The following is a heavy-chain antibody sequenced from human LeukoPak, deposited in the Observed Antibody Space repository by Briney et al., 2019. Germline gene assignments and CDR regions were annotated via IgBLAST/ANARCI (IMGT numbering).Heavy chain of an antibody. V-gene: IGHV1-8*03. J-gene: IGHJ3*02. D-gene: IGHD1-26*01. CDR2: MNPNSGNT. CDR1: GYTFTSYD. Sequence: ASVKVSCKASGYTFTSYDINWVRQATGQGLEWMGWMNPNSGNTGYAQKFQGGVTITRNTSISTAYMELRSLRSDDTAVYYCARRTENTIVGATTIRTVNAFDIWGQGTMVTVSS. CDR3: ARRTENTIVGATTIRTVNAFDI.